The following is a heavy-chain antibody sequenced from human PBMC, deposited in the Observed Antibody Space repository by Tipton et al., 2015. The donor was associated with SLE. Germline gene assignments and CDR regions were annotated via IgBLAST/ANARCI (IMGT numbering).Heavy chain of an antibody. D-gene: IGHD6-13*01. J-gene: IGHJ5*02. CDR1: GGSFSGYY. Sequence: TLSLTCAVYGGSFSGYYWSWIRQPPGKGLEWIGSIYYSGSTYYNPSLKSRVTISVDTSKNQFSLKLSSVTAADTAVYYCAREDIAAGWFDPWGQGTLVTASS. CDR2: IYYSGST. CDR3: AREDIAAGWFDP. V-gene: IGHV4-34*01.